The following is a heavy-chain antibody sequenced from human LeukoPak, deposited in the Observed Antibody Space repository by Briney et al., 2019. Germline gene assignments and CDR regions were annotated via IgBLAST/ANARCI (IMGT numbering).Heavy chain of an antibody. V-gene: IGHV4-30-4*01. J-gene: IGHJ4*02. Sequence: SQTLSLTCTVSGGSINGGAYYWSWIRQLPGKGLEWIGYIYFSGSTFYSPSLKSRLIISMDTSKNQFSLKLSSVTAADAAVYYCARQGVYCGGDCYPSSFDFWGQGTLVTVSS. CDR2: IYFSGST. D-gene: IGHD2-21*02. CDR3: ARQGVYCGGDCYPSSFDF. CDR1: GGSINGGAYY.